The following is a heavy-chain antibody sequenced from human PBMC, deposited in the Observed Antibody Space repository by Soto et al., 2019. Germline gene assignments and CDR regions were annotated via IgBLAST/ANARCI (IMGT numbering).Heavy chain of an antibody. CDR2: IYYSGST. Sequence: SETLSLTCTVSGGSISSSSYYWGWIRQPPGKGLEWIGSIYYSGSTYYNPSLKSRVTISVDTSKNQFSLKLSSVTAADTAVYYCARHPTFDLRFLEWLSYPPDYWGQGTLVTVSS. D-gene: IGHD3-3*01. J-gene: IGHJ4*02. CDR3: ARHPTFDLRFLEWLSYPPDY. CDR1: GGSISSSSYY. V-gene: IGHV4-39*01.